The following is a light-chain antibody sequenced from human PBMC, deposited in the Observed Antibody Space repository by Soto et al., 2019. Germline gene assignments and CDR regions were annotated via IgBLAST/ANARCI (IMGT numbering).Light chain of an antibody. J-gene: IGKJ2*01. CDR1: QSVSSTY. CDR3: QQFGTSFPYT. Sequence: EIVLTQSPGTLSLSPGERATLTCRASQSVSSTYLAWYQQKPGQAPRLLMYDASSRATGIPDRFSGSGSGTYYTLPISRLEPEDFAVYYCQQFGTSFPYTFGQGTKLDIK. V-gene: IGKV3-20*01. CDR2: DAS.